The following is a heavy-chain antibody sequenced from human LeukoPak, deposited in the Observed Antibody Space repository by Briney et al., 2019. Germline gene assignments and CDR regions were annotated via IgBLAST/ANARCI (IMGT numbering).Heavy chain of an antibody. CDR3: AREEGAPIAAANI. D-gene: IGHD6-13*01. J-gene: IGHJ3*02. CDR2: ISPYNGNT. V-gene: IGHV1-18*01. Sequence: ASVKVSCKASGYTFTTYTISWVRQAPGQGLEWMGWISPYNGNTNYAQKLQGRVTMTTETSTSTAYMELRSLRSDDTAVYYCAREEGAPIAAANIWGLGTMVTVSS. CDR1: GYTFTTYT.